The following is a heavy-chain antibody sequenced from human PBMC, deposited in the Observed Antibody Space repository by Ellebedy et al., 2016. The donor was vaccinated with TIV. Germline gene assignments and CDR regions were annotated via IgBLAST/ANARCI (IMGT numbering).Heavy chain of an antibody. CDR2: ISGTGGST. Sequence: GESLKISCAASGFTFTIYAMTWVRQAPGKGLEWVSAISGTGGSTYYAASVKGRFTISRDNAKNSLYLQMNSLRAEDTAVYYCARDFTDAAHYYYGMDVWGQGTTVTVSS. D-gene: IGHD6-25*01. V-gene: IGHV3-23*01. J-gene: IGHJ6*02. CDR1: GFTFTIYA. CDR3: ARDFTDAAHYYYGMDV.